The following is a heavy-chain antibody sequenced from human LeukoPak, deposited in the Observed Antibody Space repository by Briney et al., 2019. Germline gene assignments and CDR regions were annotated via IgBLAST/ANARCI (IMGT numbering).Heavy chain of an antibody. V-gene: IGHV4-39*01. CDR2: IYYSGST. Sequence: SETLSHTCTVSGGSISSSSYYWGWIRQPPGKGLEWIGSIYYSGSTYYNPSLKSRVTISVDTSKNQFSLKLSSVTAADTAVYYCARHRGSSSLFDYWGQGTLVTVSS. CDR3: ARHRGSSSLFDY. D-gene: IGHD6-6*01. CDR1: GGSISSSSYY. J-gene: IGHJ4*02.